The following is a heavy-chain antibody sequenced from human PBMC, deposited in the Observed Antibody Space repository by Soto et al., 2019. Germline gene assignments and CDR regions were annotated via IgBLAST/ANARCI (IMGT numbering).Heavy chain of an antibody. V-gene: IGHV3-74*01. CDR3: ARVEPLGYCSSTSCALDY. Sequence: GGSLRLSCAASGFTFSSYWMHWVRQAPGKGLVWVSRINSDGSSTSYADSVKGRFTISRDNAKNTLYLQMNSLRAEDTAVYYCARVEPLGYCSSTSCALDYWGQGTLVTVSS. J-gene: IGHJ4*02. D-gene: IGHD2-2*01. CDR1: GFTFSSYW. CDR2: INSDGSST.